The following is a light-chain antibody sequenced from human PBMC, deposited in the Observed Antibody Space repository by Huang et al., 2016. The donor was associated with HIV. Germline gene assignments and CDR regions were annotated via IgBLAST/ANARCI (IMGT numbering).Light chain of an antibody. CDR2: DAS. J-gene: IGKJ3*01. V-gene: IGKV3-11*01. CDR1: QSVSSY. Sequence: EIVLTQSPATLSLSPGERATLPCRSSQSVSSYVAWYQQKPGQAPRILFYDASNRATGIPARFSGSGSGTDFTLTISSLEPEDFAVYYCQQRSNWPLFTFGPGTKVDIK. CDR3: QQRSNWPLFT.